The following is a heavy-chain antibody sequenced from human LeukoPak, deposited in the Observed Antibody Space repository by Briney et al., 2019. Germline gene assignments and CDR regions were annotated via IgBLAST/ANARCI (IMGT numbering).Heavy chain of an antibody. J-gene: IGHJ4*01. CDR2: IRQDGGEK. CDR3: ARDGTAAGLYFDL. V-gene: IGHV3-7*01. Sequence: GGSPRLSCVVSGFTFTDYWMNWVRQAPGKGLEWVASIRQDGGEKSYVDSVKGRFTISRDNTKSSLYLQINSLRAEDTAVYYCARDGTAAGLYFDLWGQGTLVTVSS. D-gene: IGHD6-13*01. CDR1: GFTFTDYW.